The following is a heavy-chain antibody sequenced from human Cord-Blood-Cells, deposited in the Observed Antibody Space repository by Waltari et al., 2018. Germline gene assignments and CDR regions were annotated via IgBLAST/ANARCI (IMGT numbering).Heavy chain of an antibody. D-gene: IGHD1-26*01. CDR2: ISGSGGST. CDR1: GFTFSSYA. J-gene: IGHJ3*02. Sequence: EVQLVESGGGLVQPGGSLRLSCAAPGFTFSSYAMSWVRQAPGKGLEWVSAISGSGGSTYYADAVKGRFTISRDNSKNTLYLQMNSLRAEDTAVYYCAKLGGVGATFLDAFDIWGQGTMVTVSS. V-gene: IGHV3-23*04. CDR3: AKLGGVGATFLDAFDI.